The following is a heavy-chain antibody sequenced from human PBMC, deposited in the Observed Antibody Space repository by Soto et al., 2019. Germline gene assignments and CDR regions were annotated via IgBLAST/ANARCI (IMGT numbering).Heavy chain of an antibody. V-gene: IGHV4-30-4*08. CDR3: ARAEGLYYYDSSGYYSYYFDY. J-gene: IGHJ4*02. D-gene: IGHD3-22*01. CDR2: IYYSGST. Sequence: SETLSLTCTVSGGSISSGGYYWSWIRQHPGKGLEWIGYIYYSGSTYYNPSLKSRVTISVDTSKNQFSLKLSSVTAADTAVYYCARAEGLYYYDSSGYYSYYFDYWGQGTLVTVSS. CDR1: GGSISSGGYY.